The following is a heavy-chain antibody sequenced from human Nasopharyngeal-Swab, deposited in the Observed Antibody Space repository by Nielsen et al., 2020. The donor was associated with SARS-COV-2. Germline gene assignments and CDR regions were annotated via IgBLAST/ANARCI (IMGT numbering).Heavy chain of an antibody. CDR2: IYYSGST. CDR3: ARHLAVAGDFDY. D-gene: IGHD6-19*01. CDR1: GGSISSYY. Sequence: SETLSLTCTVAGGSISSYYRSWIRQPAGKGLEWIGYIYYSGSTNYNPSLKSRVTISVDTSKNQFSLKLSSVTAADTAVYYCARHLAVAGDFDYWGQGTLVTVSS. V-gene: IGHV4-59*08. J-gene: IGHJ4*02.